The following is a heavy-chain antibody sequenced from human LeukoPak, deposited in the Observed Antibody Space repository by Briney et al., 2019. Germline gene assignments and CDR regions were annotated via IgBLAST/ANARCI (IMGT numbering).Heavy chain of an antibody. CDR3: AKHDPRRVVITNWFNP. J-gene: IGHJ5*02. CDR1: GFTFSSYV. CDR2: ISGSGGST. Sequence: GGSLRLSCAASGFTFSSYVMSWVRQAPGKGLEWVSAISGSGGSTYYADSVKGRFTISRDNSKNTLYLQMNSLRAEDTAVYYCAKHDPRRVVITNWFNPWGQGTLVTVSS. D-gene: IGHD3-22*01. V-gene: IGHV3-23*01.